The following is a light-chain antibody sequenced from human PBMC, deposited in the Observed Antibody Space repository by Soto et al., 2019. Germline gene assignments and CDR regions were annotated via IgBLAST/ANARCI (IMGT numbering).Light chain of an antibody. CDR3: HQYDDSHMYT. CDR2: GAS. J-gene: IGKJ2*01. Sequence: EIVLTQSPGTLSLSPGERATLSCRASQSVSSSLAWYQYKPGQAPRLLIHGASSRPTGIPYRFSGSGSGTEFTLTISSLEPEDFAVYYCHQYDDSHMYTFGQGTKLEIK. V-gene: IGKV3-20*01. CDR1: QSVSSS.